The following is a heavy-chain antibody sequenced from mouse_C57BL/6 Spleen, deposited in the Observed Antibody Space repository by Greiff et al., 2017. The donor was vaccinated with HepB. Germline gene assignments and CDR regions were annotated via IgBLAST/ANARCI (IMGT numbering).Heavy chain of an antibody. J-gene: IGHJ4*01. CDR3: ARSDSSGYKDYAMDY. D-gene: IGHD3-2*02. Sequence: VQLQQSGPELVKPGASVKIPCKASGYTFTDYNMDWVKQSHGKSLEWIGDINPNNGGTIYNQKFKGKATLTVDKSSSTAYMELRSLTSEDTAVYYCARSDSSGYKDYAMDYSGQGTSVTVSS. V-gene: IGHV1-18*01. CDR2: INPNNGGT. CDR1: GYTFTDYN.